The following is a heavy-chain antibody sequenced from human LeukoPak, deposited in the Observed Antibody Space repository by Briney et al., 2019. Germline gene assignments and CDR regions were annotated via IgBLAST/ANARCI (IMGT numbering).Heavy chain of an antibody. J-gene: IGHJ4*02. Sequence: GGSLRLSCAASGFTFSDYYMTWIRQAPGKGLEWVSYISSGTTSYYADSVKGRFTISRDNAGNSLYLQMSSLRAEDTAVYYCARRAASGRYFDYWGQGTPVTVSS. CDR1: GFTFSDYY. V-gene: IGHV3-11*01. D-gene: IGHD6-13*01. CDR2: ISSGTTS. CDR3: ARRAASGRYFDY.